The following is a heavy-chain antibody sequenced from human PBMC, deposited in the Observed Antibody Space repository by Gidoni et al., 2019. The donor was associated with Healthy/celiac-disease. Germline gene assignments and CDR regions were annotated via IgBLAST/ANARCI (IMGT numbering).Heavy chain of an antibody. J-gene: IGHJ4*02. CDR3: ARAPITMVQGVMSPFLDY. V-gene: IGHV4-31*03. CDR2: IYYSGST. D-gene: IGHD3-10*01. Sequence: QVQLQESGPGLVKPSQTLSLTCTVSGGPISSGGYYWSWIRQHPGKGLEWIGYIYYSGSTYYNPSLKSRVTISVDTSKNQFSLKLSSVTAADTAVYYCARAPITMVQGVMSPFLDYWGQGTLVTVSS. CDR1: GGPISSGGYY.